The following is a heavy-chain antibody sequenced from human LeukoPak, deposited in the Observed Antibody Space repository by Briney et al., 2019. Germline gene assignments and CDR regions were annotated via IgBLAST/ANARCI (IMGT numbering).Heavy chain of an antibody. Sequence: GGSLRLSCAASGFTVSSNYMSWVRQAPGKGLEWVSIIYSGGSTYYADPVKGRFTISRDNSKNTLCLQMNSLRAEDTAVYYCARVSIAARYWFDPWGQGTLVTVSS. CDR3: ARVSIAARYWFDP. CDR2: IYSGGST. CDR1: GFTVSSNY. D-gene: IGHD6-6*01. V-gene: IGHV3-66*01. J-gene: IGHJ5*02.